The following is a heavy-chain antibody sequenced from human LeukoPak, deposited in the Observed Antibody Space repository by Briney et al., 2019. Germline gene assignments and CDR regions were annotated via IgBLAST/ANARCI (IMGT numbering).Heavy chain of an antibody. J-gene: IGHJ3*02. CDR2: ISSSSSTI. D-gene: IGHD4-23*01. Sequence: GGSLRLSCAASGFTFSSYSMNWVRQAPGKGLEWVSYISSSSSTIYYADSVKGRFTISRDNAKNSLYLQMNSLRAEDTAVYYCARAGYYGGNPLDAFDIWGQGTMVTVSS. CDR1: GFTFSSYS. CDR3: ARAGYYGGNPLDAFDI. V-gene: IGHV3-48*01.